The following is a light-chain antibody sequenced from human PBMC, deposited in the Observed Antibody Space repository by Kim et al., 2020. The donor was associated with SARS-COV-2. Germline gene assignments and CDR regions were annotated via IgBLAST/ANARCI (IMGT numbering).Light chain of an antibody. J-gene: IGKJ4*01. CDR1: QSVTSGY. V-gene: IGKV3-20*01. CDR3: QQYADSVT. Sequence: EIVLTQSPGTLSLSPGERATLSCRASQSVTSGYLAWYQQKPGQAPRLLIFGASSRATGVPDRFSGTGRGTDFTLTISRLEPEDFLVYYCQQYADSVTFGGGTKVDIK. CDR2: GAS.